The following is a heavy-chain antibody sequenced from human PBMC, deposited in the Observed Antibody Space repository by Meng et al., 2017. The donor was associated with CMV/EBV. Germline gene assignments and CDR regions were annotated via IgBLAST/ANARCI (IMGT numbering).Heavy chain of an antibody. V-gene: IGHV5-51*01. J-gene: IGHJ4*02. D-gene: IGHD1-26*01. Sequence: EESLKISCKGSGYSFTSYWIGWVRQMPGKGLEWMGIIYPGDSDTRYSPSFQGQVTISADKSISTAYLQWSSLKASDTAMYYCARPLYKVGATDQGFDYWGQGTLVTVSS. CDR2: IYPGDSDT. CDR1: GYSFTSYW. CDR3: ARPLYKVGATDQGFDY.